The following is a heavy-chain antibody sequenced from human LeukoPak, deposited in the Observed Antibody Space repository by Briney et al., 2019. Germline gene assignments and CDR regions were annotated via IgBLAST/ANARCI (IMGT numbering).Heavy chain of an antibody. CDR1: GYTFTGYY. V-gene: IGHV1-2*02. CDR2: INPNSGGT. D-gene: IGHD1-26*01. Sequence: ASVKASCKASGYTFTGYYMHWVRQAPGQGLEWMGWINPNSGGTNYAQKFQGKVTMTRDTSISTAYMELSRLRSDDTAVYYCARSGVGATSDAFDIWGQGTMVTVSS. CDR3: ARSGVGATSDAFDI. J-gene: IGHJ3*02.